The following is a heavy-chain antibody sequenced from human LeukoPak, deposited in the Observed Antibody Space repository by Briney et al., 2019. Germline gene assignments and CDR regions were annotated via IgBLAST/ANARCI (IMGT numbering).Heavy chain of an antibody. CDR3: GRLTAYYSDY. CDR2: ISITGGTT. Sequence: PGGSLRLSCAASGFTFSSYEMNWVRQAPGKGLEWLSFISITGGTTHYAVSVKGRFTISRDNAQSSLFLQMNNLRAEDTAVYYCGRLTAYYSDYWGQGTLVTVSS. CDR1: GFTFSSYE. V-gene: IGHV3-48*03. J-gene: IGHJ4*02.